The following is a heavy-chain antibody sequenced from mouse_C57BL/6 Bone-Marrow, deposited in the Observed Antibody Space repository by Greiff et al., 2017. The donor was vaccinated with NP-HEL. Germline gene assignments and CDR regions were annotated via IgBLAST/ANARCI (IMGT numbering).Heavy chain of an antibody. Sequence: DVKLVESGGGLVKPGGSLKLSCAASGFTFSSYAMSWVRQTPEKRLEWVATISDGGSYTYYPDNVQGRFTISRDNAKNNLYLQMSHLKSEDTAMYYCASAWFYAMDYWGQGTSVTVSS. V-gene: IGHV5-4*03. CDR2: ISDGGSYT. D-gene: IGHD2-2*01. CDR1: GFTFSSYA. CDR3: ASAWFYAMDY. J-gene: IGHJ4*01.